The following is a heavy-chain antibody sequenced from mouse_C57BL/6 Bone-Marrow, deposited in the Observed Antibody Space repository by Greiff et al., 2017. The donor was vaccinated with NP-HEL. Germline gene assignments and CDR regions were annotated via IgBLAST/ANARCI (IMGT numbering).Heavy chain of an antibody. CDR2: IWRGGST. J-gene: IGHJ1*03. CDR1: GFSLTSYG. D-gene: IGHD2-3*01. V-gene: IGHV2-5*01. CDR3: AKNGWLLDWYFDV. Sequence: QVHLQQSGPGLVQPSQSLSITCTVSGFSLTSYGVHWVRQSPGKGLEWLGVIWRGGSTDYNAAFMSRLSITKDNSKIQVFFKMNSLQADDTAIYYCAKNGWLLDWYFDVWGTGTTVTVSS.